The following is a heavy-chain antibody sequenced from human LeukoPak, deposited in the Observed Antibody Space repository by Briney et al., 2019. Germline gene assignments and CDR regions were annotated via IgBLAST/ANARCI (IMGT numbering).Heavy chain of an antibody. D-gene: IGHD2-15*01. Sequence: GESLRLSCAASGFTFSNYGMPWVRQAPGKGLEWVAVISYDESDKYYADSVKGRFTISRDNSKNTLYLQMNSLRPEDTAVYYCAKGVVAATNASYYGMDVWGQGTTVTVSS. CDR2: ISYDESDK. CDR1: GFTFSNYG. J-gene: IGHJ6*02. V-gene: IGHV3-30*18. CDR3: AKGVVAATNASYYGMDV.